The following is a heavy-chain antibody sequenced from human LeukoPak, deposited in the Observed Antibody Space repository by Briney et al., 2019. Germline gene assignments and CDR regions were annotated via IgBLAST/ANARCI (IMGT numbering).Heavy chain of an antibody. CDR3: AKAPYYDSSGYYLGAFDI. D-gene: IGHD3-22*01. V-gene: IGHV3-9*01. CDR2: ISWNSGGI. Sequence: GGSLRLSCAASGFTFDDYAMHWVRQAPGKGLEWVSGISWNSGGIGYADSVKGRFTISRDNAKNSLYLQMNSLRAEDTALYYCAKAPYYDSSGYYLGAFDIWGQGTMVTVSS. CDR1: GFTFDDYA. J-gene: IGHJ3*02.